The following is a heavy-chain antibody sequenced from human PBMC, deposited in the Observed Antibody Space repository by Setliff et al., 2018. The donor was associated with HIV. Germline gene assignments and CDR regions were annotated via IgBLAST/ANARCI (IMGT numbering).Heavy chain of an antibody. D-gene: IGHD5-12*01. CDR1: GVSISAYF. CDR3: ARSTPSVGYISEH. J-gene: IGHJ4*02. Sequence: PSETLSLTCAVSGVSISAYFWSWIRQSPEKGLEWIGYIDNSGNTNHSPPLKSRITISRDTPKNQFSLKLNSVTAADAAVYYCARSTPSVGYISEHWGQGTLVTVSS. V-gene: IGHV4-59*01. CDR2: IDNSGNT.